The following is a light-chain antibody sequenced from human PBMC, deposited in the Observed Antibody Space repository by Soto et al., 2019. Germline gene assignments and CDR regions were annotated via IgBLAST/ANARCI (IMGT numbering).Light chain of an antibody. CDR1: QTISRY. J-gene: IGKJ4*01. Sequence: DIQMTQSPSSLSESVGDRVTITCRASQTISRYLNCYQKRPGKDPNPLIYSASSLQSGVPSRFSGSGSGTDFNLTISSLQTEDFATYECQQSYSTPPTFGGGTKGDIK. CDR2: SAS. V-gene: IGKV1-39*01. CDR3: QQSYSTPPT.